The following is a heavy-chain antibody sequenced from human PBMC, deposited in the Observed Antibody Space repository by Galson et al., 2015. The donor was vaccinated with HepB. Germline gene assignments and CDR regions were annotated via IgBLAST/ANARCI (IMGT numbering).Heavy chain of an antibody. D-gene: IGHD3-16*01. CDR3: ARDGLLYYDYVWRAYYYYYMDV. Sequence: SLRLSCAASGFTFSSYSMNWVRQAPGKGLEWVSSISSSSSYIYYADSVKGRFTISRDNAKNSLYLQMNSLRAEDTAVYYCARDGLLYYDYVWRAYYYYYMDVWGKGTTVTVSS. CDR2: ISSSSSYI. CDR1: GFTFSSYS. J-gene: IGHJ6*03. V-gene: IGHV3-21*01.